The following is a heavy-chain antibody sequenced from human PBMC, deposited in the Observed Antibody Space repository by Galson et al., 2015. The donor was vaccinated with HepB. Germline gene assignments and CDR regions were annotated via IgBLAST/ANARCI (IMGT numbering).Heavy chain of an antibody. CDR2: ISSSGGTI. D-gene: IGHD2-21*01. J-gene: IGHJ4*02. CDR1: GFTFSSYK. V-gene: IGHV3-48*03. CDR3: ARDVDFDF. Sequence: SLRLSCAASGFTFSSYKMNWVRQAPGKGLECVSYISSSGGTIYYADSVRGRFTISRDSAKNAPYLQMNSLRDEDTAVYYCARDVDFDFWGQGTLVTVSS.